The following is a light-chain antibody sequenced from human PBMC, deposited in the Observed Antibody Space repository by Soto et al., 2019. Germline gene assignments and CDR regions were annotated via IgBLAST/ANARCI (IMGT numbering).Light chain of an antibody. Sequence: DIQMTQSPSSLSASVGDRVTITCRASQGISTSLAWYQQKPGKVPKLLIFAASTLQSGVPSRFSGSGSGTDFTLTISSLQPEDVATYYCQKYNSAPQTFGQGTKVEIK. CDR3: QKYNSAPQT. CDR1: QGISTS. V-gene: IGKV1-27*01. J-gene: IGKJ1*01. CDR2: AAS.